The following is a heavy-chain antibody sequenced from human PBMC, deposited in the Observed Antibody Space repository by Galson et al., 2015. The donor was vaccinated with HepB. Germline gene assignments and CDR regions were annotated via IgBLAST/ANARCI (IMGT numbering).Heavy chain of an antibody. CDR3: AREGHPSETNGGPGF. V-gene: IGHV3-53*01. D-gene: IGHD2-8*01. J-gene: IGHJ4*02. CDR2: LYSGGLT. Sequence: SLRLSCAVSGFIVGDYYMSWVRQAPGQGPECLSVLYSGGLTFYADSVKGRFTISRDNSRNTLYLQMNSLRVEDTAIYYCAREGHPSETNGGPGFWGPGTLVTVSS. CDR1: GFIVGDYY.